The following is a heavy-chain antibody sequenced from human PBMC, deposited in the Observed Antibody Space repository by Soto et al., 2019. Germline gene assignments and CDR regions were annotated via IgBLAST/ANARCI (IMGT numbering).Heavy chain of an antibody. CDR1: GFTFSTYL. V-gene: IGHV3-48*03. J-gene: IGHJ6*02. CDR2: IHSGGSRI. Sequence: EVQLVESGGGLVQPGGSLILSCAASGFTFSTYLMNWVRQAPGKGLEWVSYIHSGGSRIYYADSVKGRFTISRDNAKNSLYLQMNSLRAEDTAVYYCAREGSTVTTNYHYAMDVWGQGTTITVSS. D-gene: IGHD4-17*01. CDR3: AREGSTVTTNYHYAMDV.